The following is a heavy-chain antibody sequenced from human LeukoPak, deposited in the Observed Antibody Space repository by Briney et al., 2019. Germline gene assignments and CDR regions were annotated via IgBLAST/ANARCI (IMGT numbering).Heavy chain of an antibody. J-gene: IGHJ5*02. CDR1: GGSLYSNY. Sequence: SEPLSLPCTLSGGSLYSNYWTWIRQPPGKGLEWIGYIYYSGTTNYIPSLKSRVTMSVDMSKNQFSLNLSSVTAADTAVYYCARRSSSWKNWFYPWGQGTLVTVSS. V-gene: IGHV4-59*01. CDR3: ARRSSSWKNWFYP. D-gene: IGHD6-13*01. CDR2: IYYSGTT.